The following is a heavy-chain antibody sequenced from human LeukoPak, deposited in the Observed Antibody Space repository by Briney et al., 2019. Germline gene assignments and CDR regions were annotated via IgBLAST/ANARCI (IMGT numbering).Heavy chain of an antibody. D-gene: IGHD6-13*01. J-gene: IGHJ5*02. V-gene: IGHV4-59*12. Sequence: SETLSLACTVSGGSISSYYWHWIRQPPGKGLEWVGCVYYAGGTHYNPSLESRVTVSLDTSKTQFSLKLTSVTAADTAVYYCARDRGGAAAFDWFDPWGQGTLVTVSS. CDR1: GGSISSYY. CDR3: ARDRGGAAAFDWFDP. CDR2: VYYAGGT.